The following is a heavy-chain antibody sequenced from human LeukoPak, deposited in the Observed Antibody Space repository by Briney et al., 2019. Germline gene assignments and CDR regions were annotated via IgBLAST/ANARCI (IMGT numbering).Heavy chain of an antibody. V-gene: IGHV3-11*04. D-gene: IGHD2-15*01. CDR3: AAVIGYCSGGSCYGGYYYYYMDV. Sequence: GGSLRLSCAASGFTFSDYYMSWIRQAPGKGLEWASYISSSGSTIYYADSVKGRFTISRDNAKNSLYLQMNSLRAEDTAVYYCAAVIGYCSGGSCYGGYYYYYMDVWGKGTTVTVSS. CDR1: GFTFSDYY. J-gene: IGHJ6*03. CDR2: ISSSGSTI.